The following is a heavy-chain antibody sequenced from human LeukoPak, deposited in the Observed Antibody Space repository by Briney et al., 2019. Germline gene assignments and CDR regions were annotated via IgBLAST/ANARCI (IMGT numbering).Heavy chain of an antibody. V-gene: IGHV3-23*01. Sequence: GGSLRLSCAASGFTFSSYAMSWVRQAPGKGLEWVSAISGSGGSTYYADSVKGRFTISRDNSKNTLYLQMNSLRAEDTAVYYCAKEPNGYSYGYPYCFDYWGQGTLVTVSS. D-gene: IGHD5-18*01. J-gene: IGHJ4*02. CDR3: AKEPNGYSYGYPYCFDY. CDR1: GFTFSSYA. CDR2: ISGSGGST.